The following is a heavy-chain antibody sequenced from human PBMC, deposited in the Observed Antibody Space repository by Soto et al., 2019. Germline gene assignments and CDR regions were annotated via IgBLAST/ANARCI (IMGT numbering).Heavy chain of an antibody. CDR3: ARGGDKVERITMVRGPYYYGMDV. CDR1: GYSITSGYY. D-gene: IGHD3-10*01. J-gene: IGHJ6*02. CDR2: IYHSGST. Sequence: SETLSLTCAVSGYSITSGYYWGWIRQPPGKGLEWIGSIYHSGSTNYNPSLKSRVTISVGTSKNQFSLKLSSVTAADTAVYYCARGGDKVERITMVRGPYYYGMDVWGQGTTVTVSS. V-gene: IGHV4-38-2*01.